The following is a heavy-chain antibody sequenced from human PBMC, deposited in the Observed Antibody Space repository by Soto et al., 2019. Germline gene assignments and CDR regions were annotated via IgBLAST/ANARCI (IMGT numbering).Heavy chain of an antibody. J-gene: IGHJ6*03. CDR3: AGGRTLYCSGGSCHMDV. D-gene: IGHD2-15*01. Sequence: ASVKVSCKASGYTFTSYDINWVRQATGQGLEWMGWMNPNSGNTGYAQKFQGRVTTTRNTSISTAYMELSSLSSEDTAVYYCAGGRTLYCSGGSCHMDVWGKGTTVTVSS. V-gene: IGHV1-8*01. CDR1: GYTFTSYD. CDR2: MNPNSGNT.